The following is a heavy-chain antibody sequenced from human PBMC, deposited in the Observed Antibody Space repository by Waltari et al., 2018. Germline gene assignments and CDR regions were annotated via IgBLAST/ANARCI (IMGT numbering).Heavy chain of an antibody. D-gene: IGHD3-10*01. CDR2: IIPIFGTA. Sequence: QVQLVQSGAEVKKPGSSVKVSCKASGGTFSSYAISWVRQAPGQGLEWMGRIIPIFGTANYAQKFQGRVTMTRDTSISTAYMELSRLRSDDTAVYYCARAYYGSGAADPWGQGTLVTVSS. CDR3: ARAYYGSGAADP. J-gene: IGHJ5*02. CDR1: GGTFSSYA. V-gene: IGHV1-69*05.